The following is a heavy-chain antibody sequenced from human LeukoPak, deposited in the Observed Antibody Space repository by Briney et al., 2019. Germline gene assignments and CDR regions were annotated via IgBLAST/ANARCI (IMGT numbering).Heavy chain of an antibody. D-gene: IGHD5-12*01. V-gene: IGHV4-38-2*02. J-gene: IGHJ4*02. CDR1: GYSISSGYY. CDR3: ARHTWQWLPFDD. CDR2: INSSGST. Sequence: SETLSLTCTVSGYSISSGYYWGWIRQAAGKGLEWIGRINSSGSTEYNASLKSRVTMSVDTSKNQLSLKVISVTAADTAIYYCARHTWQWLPFDDWGQGTQVTISS.